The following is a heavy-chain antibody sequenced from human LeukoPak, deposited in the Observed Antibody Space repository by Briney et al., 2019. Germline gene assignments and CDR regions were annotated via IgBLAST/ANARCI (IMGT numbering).Heavy chain of an antibody. Sequence: SETPSLTCTVSGGSISSSSYYWGWIRQPPGKGLEWIGSIYYSGSTYYNPSLKSRVTISVDTSKNQFSLKLSSVTAADTAVYYCASLDRRDGYNSVDYWGQGTLVTVSS. V-gene: IGHV4-39*01. D-gene: IGHD5-24*01. CDR3: ASLDRRDGYNSVDY. CDR2: IYYSGST. J-gene: IGHJ4*02. CDR1: GGSISSSSYY.